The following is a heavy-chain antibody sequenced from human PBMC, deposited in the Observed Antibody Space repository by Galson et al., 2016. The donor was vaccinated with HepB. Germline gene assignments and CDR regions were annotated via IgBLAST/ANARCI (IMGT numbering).Heavy chain of an antibody. J-gene: IGHJ4*02. CDR3: GRSLYDSSVYPSDY. V-gene: IGHV4-61*08. Sequence: ETLSLTCPVSSGSVSSGGYYWSWIRQPPGKGLEWIGYIIYSGSTNYNPSLKSRVTISLDTSKNQFSLKLNSVIAADTAVYYCGRSLYDSSVYPSDYWGQGTLVTVSS. D-gene: IGHD3-22*01. CDR2: IIYSGST. CDR1: SGSVSSGGYY.